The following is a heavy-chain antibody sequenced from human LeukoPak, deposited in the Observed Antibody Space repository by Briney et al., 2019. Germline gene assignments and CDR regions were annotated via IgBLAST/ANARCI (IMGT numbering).Heavy chain of an antibody. V-gene: IGHV1-69*13. J-gene: IGHJ6*03. D-gene: IGHD2-2*01. CDR2: IIPIFGTA. CDR3: ARARCSSTSCYGGSSYYYMDV. CDR1: GGTFSSYA. Sequence: GASVTASCTASGGTFSSYAISWVRQAPGQGLEWMGGIIPIFGTASYAQKFQGRVTITADESTSTAYMELNSLRSEDTAVYYCARARCSSTSCYGGSSYYYMDVWGKGTTVTISS.